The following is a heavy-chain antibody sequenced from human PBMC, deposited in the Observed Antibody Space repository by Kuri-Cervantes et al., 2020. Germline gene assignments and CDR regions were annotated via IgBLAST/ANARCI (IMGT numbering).Heavy chain of an antibody. D-gene: IGHD3-10*01. CDR2: ISWNSGSI. J-gene: IGHJ6*02. CDR1: GFTFDDYA. Sequence: GGSLRPSCAASGFTFDDYAMHWVRQAPGKGLEWVSGISWNSGSIGYVDSVKGRFTISRDNAKNSLYLQMNSLRAEDTALYYCAKDQYGSGPPGYYSMDVWGQGTTVTVSS. CDR3: AKDQYGSGPPGYYSMDV. V-gene: IGHV3-9*01.